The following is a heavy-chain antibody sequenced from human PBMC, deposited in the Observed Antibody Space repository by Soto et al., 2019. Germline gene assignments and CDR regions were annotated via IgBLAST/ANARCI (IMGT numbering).Heavy chain of an antibody. CDR3: ARSALLWSGEEGEDSSSNGMDV. CDR2: IYYSGST. Sequence: SETLSLTCTVSGGSISSSSYYWGWIRQPPGKGLEWIGSIYYSGSTYYNPSLKSRVTISVDTSKNQFPLKLSSVTAAGTAVYYCARSALLWSGEEGEDSSSNGMDVGGQGTTATAPS. CDR1: GGSISSSSYY. D-gene: IGHD3-10*01. V-gene: IGHV4-39*01. J-gene: IGHJ6*02.